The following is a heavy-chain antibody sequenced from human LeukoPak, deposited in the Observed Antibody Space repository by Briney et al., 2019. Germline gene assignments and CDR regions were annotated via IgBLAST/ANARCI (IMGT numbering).Heavy chain of an antibody. V-gene: IGHV4-34*01. J-gene: IGHJ4*02. Sequence: PSETLSLTCGVSGGSFSGYYRNWIRQSPGKGLEWIGEINHSGSSSYNPSLKSRVIISVDTSKRHFSLRLNSVTAADTAVYYCARRSSTQDFWGQGTLVTVSS. CDR3: ARRSSTQDF. CDR1: GGSFSGYY. D-gene: IGHD2-2*01. CDR2: INHSGSS.